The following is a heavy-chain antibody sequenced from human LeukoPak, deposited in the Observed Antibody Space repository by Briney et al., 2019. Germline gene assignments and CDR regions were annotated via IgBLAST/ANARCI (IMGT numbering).Heavy chain of an antibody. CDR3: ARVRTKYANWFDP. V-gene: IGHV4-59*01. J-gene: IGHJ5*02. CDR1: GGSISSYY. Sequence: SETLSLTCTVSGGSISSYYWSWIRQPPGKGLEWIGYIYYSGSTNYNPSLKSRVTISVDTSKNQFSLKLSSVTAADTAVYYCARVRTKYANWFDPWGQGTLVPVSS. CDR2: IYYSGST. D-gene: IGHD1-14*01.